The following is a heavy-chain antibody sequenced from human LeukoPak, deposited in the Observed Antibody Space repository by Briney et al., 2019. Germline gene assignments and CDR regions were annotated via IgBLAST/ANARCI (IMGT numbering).Heavy chain of an antibody. J-gene: IGHJ5*02. D-gene: IGHD1-26*01. CDR3: ARDAGSGSYHNWFDP. Sequence: GASVKVSCKASGYTFTSYYMHWVRQAPGQGLEWMGIINPSGGSTSYAQKFQGRVTMTRDTSTSTVYMELSSLRTDDTAVYYCARDAGSGSYHNWFDPWGQGTLVTVSS. V-gene: IGHV1-46*01. CDR1: GYTFTSYY. CDR2: INPSGGST.